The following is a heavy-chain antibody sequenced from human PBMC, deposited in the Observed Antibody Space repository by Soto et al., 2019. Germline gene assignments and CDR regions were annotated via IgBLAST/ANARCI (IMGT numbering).Heavy chain of an antibody. D-gene: IGHD6-19*01. CDR2: ISAYNGNT. CDR3: ARTYSSGWPYYYYYYGMDV. J-gene: IGHJ6*02. V-gene: IGHV1-18*01. CDR1: GYTFTSYG. Sequence: QVQLVQSGAEVKKPGASVKVSCKASGYTFTSYGISWVRQAPGQGLEWMGWISAYNGNTNYAQKLQGRVTMTTDTSTSTAYRERRSLRSNDTAVYYCARTYSSGWPYYYYYYGMDVWGQGTTVTVSS.